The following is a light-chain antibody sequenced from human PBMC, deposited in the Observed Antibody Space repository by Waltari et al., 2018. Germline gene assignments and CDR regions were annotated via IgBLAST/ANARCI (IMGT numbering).Light chain of an antibody. Sequence: QSALTQPASVSGTPGQSITLSCTGTTSDVWNYDLVSWYQQHPGKAPKLLICEVIKRPSGVSCRCSGSKSGNTASLTISGLQAEDEADYYCCSYAGRGTYVFGSGTKVTVL. J-gene: IGLJ1*01. CDR2: EVI. CDR3: CSYAGRGTYV. V-gene: IGLV2-23*02. CDR1: TSDVWNYDL.